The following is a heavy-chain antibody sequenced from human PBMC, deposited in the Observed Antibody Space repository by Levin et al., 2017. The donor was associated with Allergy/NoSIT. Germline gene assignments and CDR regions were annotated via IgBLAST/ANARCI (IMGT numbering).Heavy chain of an antibody. CDR1: GFTFSSYG. J-gene: IGHJ4*02. Sequence: QAGGSLRLSCAASGFTFSSYGMHWVRQAPGKGLEWVAVIWYDGSNKYYADSVKGRFTISRDNSKNTLYLQMNSLRAEDTAVYYCARGGPYSGYDHFDYWGQGTLVTVSS. D-gene: IGHD5-12*01. CDR3: ARGGPYSGYDHFDY. V-gene: IGHV3-33*01. CDR2: IWYDGSNK.